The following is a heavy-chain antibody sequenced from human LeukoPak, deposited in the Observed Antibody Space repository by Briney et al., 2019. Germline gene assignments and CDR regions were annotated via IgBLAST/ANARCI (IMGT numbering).Heavy chain of an antibody. V-gene: IGHV1-2*02. D-gene: IGHD3-10*01. CDR1: GYTFTGYY. Sequence: ASVKVSCKASGYTFTGYYMHWVRQAPGQGLEWMGWINPNSGGTNYAQKFQGRVTISVDTSKNQFSLKLSSVTAADTAVYYCARGRGYYYGSGSIAYFDYWGQGTLVTVSS. J-gene: IGHJ4*02. CDR3: ARGRGYYYGSGSIAYFDY. CDR2: INPNSGGT.